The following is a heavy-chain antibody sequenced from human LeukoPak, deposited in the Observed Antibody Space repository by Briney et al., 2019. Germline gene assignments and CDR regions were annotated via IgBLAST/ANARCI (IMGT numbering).Heavy chain of an antibody. Sequence: PGGSLRLSCAASGFTFSSYAMSWVRQAPGKGLEWVSGINWNGGSTGYADSVKGRFTISRDNAKNSLYLQMNSLRAEDTALYHCARDSLRPYGSGSYYNEPQPNYWYFDLWGRGTLVTVSS. CDR3: ARDSLRPYGSGSYYNEPQPNYWYFDL. J-gene: IGHJ2*01. D-gene: IGHD3-10*01. V-gene: IGHV3-20*01. CDR1: GFTFSSYA. CDR2: INWNGGST.